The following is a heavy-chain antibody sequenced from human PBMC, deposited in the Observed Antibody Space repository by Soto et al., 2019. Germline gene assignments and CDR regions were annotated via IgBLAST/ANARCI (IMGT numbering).Heavy chain of an antibody. J-gene: IGHJ1*01. D-gene: IGHD2-15*01. CDR3: ARDLHFHCSGGSCYPEYFQH. Sequence: ASVKVSCKASGGTFSSYAISWVRQAPGQGLEWMGGIIPIFGTANYAQKFQGRVTITADESTSTAYMELSSLRSEDTAVYYCARDLHFHCSGGSCYPEYFQHWGQGTLVTVSS. V-gene: IGHV1-69*13. CDR1: GGTFSSYA. CDR2: IIPIFGTA.